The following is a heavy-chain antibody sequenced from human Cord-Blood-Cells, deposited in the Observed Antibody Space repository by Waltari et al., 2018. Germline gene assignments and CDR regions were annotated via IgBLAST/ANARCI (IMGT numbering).Heavy chain of an antibody. Sequence: SNAISWVRQAPGQGLEWMGGIIPIFGTANYAQQFQGRVTITADESTSTAYMELSSLRSDDTAVYYCARDRQFGRNYDILTGYYYWGQGTLVTVSS. D-gene: IGHD3-9*01. CDR1: SNA. J-gene: IGHJ4*02. CDR2: IIPIFGTA. CDR3: ARDRQFGRNYDILTGYYY. V-gene: IGHV1-69*01.